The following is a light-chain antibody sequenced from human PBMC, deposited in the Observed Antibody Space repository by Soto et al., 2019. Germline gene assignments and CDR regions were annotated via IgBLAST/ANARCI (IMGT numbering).Light chain of an antibody. V-gene: IGKV1-39*01. CDR2: DAS. Sequence: DIQMTQSPSSLSASVGDRVTITCRASQSISSYLNWYQQKPRKAPQVLIYDASSLQSGVPSRFSGSGSGTDFTLTISSLQPEDFATYYCQQTYSTLPITFGQGTRLEIK. CDR3: QQTYSTLPIT. CDR1: QSISSY. J-gene: IGKJ5*01.